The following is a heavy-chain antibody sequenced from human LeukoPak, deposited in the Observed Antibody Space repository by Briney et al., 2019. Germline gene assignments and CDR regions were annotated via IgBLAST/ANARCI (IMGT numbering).Heavy chain of an antibody. CDR3: VNWNYVSGYFQH. CDR1: GGSISSSSYY. V-gene: IGHV4-39*01. CDR2: IYHSGST. D-gene: IGHD1-7*01. Sequence: PSETLSLTCTVSGGSISSSSYYWGWIRQPPGKGLEWIGTIYHSGSTYYNPSLKSRVTISVDTSENQFSLKLSSVTAADTAVYYCVNWNYVSGYFQHWGQGTLVTVSS. J-gene: IGHJ1*01.